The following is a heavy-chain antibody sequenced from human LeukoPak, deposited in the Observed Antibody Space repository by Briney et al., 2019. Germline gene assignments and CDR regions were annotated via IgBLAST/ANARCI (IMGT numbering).Heavy chain of an antibody. J-gene: IGHJ4*02. D-gene: IGHD3-22*01. CDR2: ISSSSSYI. CDR3: ARDAPSYYYYISGYFDY. V-gene: IGHV3-21*01. Sequence: GGSLRLSCAASRFTFSSYSMNWVRQAPGKGLEWVSSISSSSSYIYYADSVKGRFTISRDNAKKSLYLQMNSLRAEDTAVYYCARDAPSYYYYISGYFDYWGQGTLVTFPS. CDR1: RFTFSSYS.